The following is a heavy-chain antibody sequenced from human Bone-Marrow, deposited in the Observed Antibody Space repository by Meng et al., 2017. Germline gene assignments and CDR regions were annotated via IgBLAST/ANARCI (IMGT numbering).Heavy chain of an antibody. J-gene: IGHJ4*02. Sequence: VHRGEAGGGLVQPGGSLIPSCAASGFTFSSYAMSWVRQAPGKGLELLSAITGSGGSTYYADSVKGRFTISRDNSKNTLYLQMNSLRAEDTAIYYCGKQYSGSYEYWGQGTLVTVSS. D-gene: IGHD1-26*01. V-gene: IGHV3-23*04. CDR1: GFTFSSYA. CDR2: ITGSGGST. CDR3: GKQYSGSYEY.